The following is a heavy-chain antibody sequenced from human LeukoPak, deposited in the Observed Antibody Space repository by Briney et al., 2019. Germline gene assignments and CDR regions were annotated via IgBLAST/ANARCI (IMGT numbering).Heavy chain of an antibody. J-gene: IGHJ4*02. Sequence: GGSLRLSCAASRFTLSSYGMHWVRRAPGKGLEWVAFIRNDGSNKYYPDSVKGRFTISRDNSKNTLYLQMNSLRAEDTAVYYCAKGVAYGSSALDYWGQGTLVTVSS. D-gene: IGHD3-10*01. CDR2: IRNDGSNK. V-gene: IGHV3-30*02. CDR1: RFTLSSYG. CDR3: AKGVAYGSSALDY.